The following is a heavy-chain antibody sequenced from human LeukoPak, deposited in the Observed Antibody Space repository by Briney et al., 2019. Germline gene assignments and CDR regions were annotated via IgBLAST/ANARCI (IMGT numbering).Heavy chain of an antibody. CDR3: ASAHIVVVPAAPRVYYYYGMDV. D-gene: IGHD2-2*01. CDR2: IIPIFGTA. J-gene: IGHJ6*02. V-gene: IGHV1-69*13. Sequence: SVKVSCKASGGTFSSYAISWVRQAPGQGLEWMGGIIPIFGTANYAQKFQGGVTITADESTSTAYMELSSLRFEDTAVYYCASAHIVVVPAAPRVYYYYGMDVWGQGTTVTVSS. CDR1: GGTFSSYA.